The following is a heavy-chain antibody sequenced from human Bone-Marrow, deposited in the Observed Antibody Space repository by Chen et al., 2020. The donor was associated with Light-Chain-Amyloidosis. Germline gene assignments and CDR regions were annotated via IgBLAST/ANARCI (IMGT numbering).Heavy chain of an antibody. Sequence: QVQLVQSGAEVQKPGASVKVSCKASGYTLPSYDINWVRQATGQGLEWMGWMNPNSGNTGYAQKFQGRVTMTRNTSISTAYMELSSLRSEDTAVYYCARGTGPTVTNYWFDPWGQGTLVTVSS. D-gene: IGHD4-17*01. V-gene: IGHV1-8*01. CDR1: GYTLPSYD. J-gene: IGHJ5*02. CDR3: ARGTGPTVTNYWFDP. CDR2: MNPNSGNT.